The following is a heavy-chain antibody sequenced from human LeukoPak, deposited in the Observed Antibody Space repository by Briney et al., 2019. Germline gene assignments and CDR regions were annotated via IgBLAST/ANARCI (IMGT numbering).Heavy chain of an antibody. V-gene: IGHV1-18*01. CDR3: ARDAYNSRYFDY. Sequence: ASVKVSCKASGYSFTRYDISWVRQAPGQGLEWMGWISTYSGNTNYAQRLHGRVTMTTDTSTTTAYMELRNLGSDDTAVYYCARDAYNSRYFDYWGQGTLVTVSS. J-gene: IGHJ4*02. CDR1: GYSFTRYD. CDR2: ISTYSGNT. D-gene: IGHD5-24*01.